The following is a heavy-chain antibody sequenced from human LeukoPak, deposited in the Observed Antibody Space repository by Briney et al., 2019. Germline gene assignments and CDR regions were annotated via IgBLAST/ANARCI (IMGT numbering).Heavy chain of an antibody. J-gene: IGHJ4*02. D-gene: IGHD3-10*01. CDR2: FSSSGSTI. CDR1: GFPFSLHY. V-gene: IGHV3-11*01. CDR3: ARTPYYYGSGNPGNFDY. Sequence: SLRLPCALSGFPFSLHYMSWIRRAPGKGVVGFSYFSSSGSTIYYADSVKGRFTISRDNAKNSLYLQMNSLRAEDTAVYYCARTPYYYGSGNPGNFDYWGQGTLVTVSS.